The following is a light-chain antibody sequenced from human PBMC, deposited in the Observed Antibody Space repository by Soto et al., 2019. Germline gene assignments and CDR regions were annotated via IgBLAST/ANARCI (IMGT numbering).Light chain of an antibody. CDR2: GAS. J-gene: IGKJ5*01. CDR1: QSVSSNS. V-gene: IGKV3-20*01. Sequence: EIVLTQSPGTLSLSPGERATLSCRASQSVSSNSLSWYQQKPGQAPRLFIYGASTRATGIPDRFSGSGSGTDFTLTISRLEPEDFAVYYCQQQGMSWITFGQGTRLEIK. CDR3: QQQGMSWIT.